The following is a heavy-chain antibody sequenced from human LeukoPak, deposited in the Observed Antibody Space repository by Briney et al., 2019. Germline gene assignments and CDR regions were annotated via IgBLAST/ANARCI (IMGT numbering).Heavy chain of an antibody. CDR2: IYPRDGST. V-gene: IGHV1-46*01. J-gene: IGHJ4*02. CDR1: GYTFTSNY. CDR3: ARDQEGFDC. Sequence: APVKVSCKASGYTFTSNYIHWVRQAPGQGLEWMGMIYPRDGSTSYAQKFQGRVTVTRDTSTSTVHMELSGLRSEDTAVYYCARDQEGFDCWGQGTLVTVSS.